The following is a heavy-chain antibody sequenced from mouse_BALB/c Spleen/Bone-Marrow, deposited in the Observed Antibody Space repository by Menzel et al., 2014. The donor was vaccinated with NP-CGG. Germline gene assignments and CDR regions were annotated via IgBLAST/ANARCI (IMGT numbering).Heavy chain of an antibody. CDR3: ARRDYAMDY. V-gene: IGHV1-54*01. Sequence: VQLQQSGADLVSPATSVKASCMASGYAFTNYLLEWVKQRPGQGLEWIGVINPGSGGTNYNEKFKGKATLTADKSSSTAYMQLSSLTSDDSAVYFCARRDYAMDYWGQGTSVTVSS. J-gene: IGHJ4*01. CDR2: INPGSGGT. CDR1: GYAFTNYL.